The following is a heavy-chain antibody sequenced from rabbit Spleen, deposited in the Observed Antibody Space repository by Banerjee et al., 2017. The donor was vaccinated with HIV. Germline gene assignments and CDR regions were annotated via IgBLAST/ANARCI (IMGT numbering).Heavy chain of an antibody. V-gene: IGHV1S40*01. J-gene: IGHJ4*01. D-gene: IGHD1-1*01. Sequence: QSLEESGGGLVKPGASLTLTCKASGFSFNEFSFNSGYYMSWVRQAPGKGLEWIACINIVTGKSVYARWAKGRFTMSRTSSTTVTLQMTSLTAADTATYFCARDLVAVIGWNFNLWGPGTLVTVS. CDR3: ARDLVAVIGWNFNL. CDR2: INIVTGKS. CDR1: GFSFNEFSFNSGYY.